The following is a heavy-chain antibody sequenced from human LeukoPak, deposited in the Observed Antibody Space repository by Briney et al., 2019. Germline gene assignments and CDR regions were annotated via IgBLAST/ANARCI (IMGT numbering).Heavy chain of an antibody. CDR2: IEQDGSEK. J-gene: IGHJ4*02. Sequence: GGSLRLSCSASGFTFSSYWMSWVRQAPGKGLEWVANIEQDGSEKYYVDSVKGRFTISRDNAKNSLYLQMNSLSAEDTAVYYCGSIGSSWYEDYCGQGTLVTVSS. V-gene: IGHV3-7*01. CDR3: GSIGSSWYEDY. D-gene: IGHD6-13*01. CDR1: GFTFSSYW.